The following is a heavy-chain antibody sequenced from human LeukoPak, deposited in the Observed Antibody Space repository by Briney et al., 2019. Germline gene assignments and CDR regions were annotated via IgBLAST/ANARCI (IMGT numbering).Heavy chain of an antibody. V-gene: IGHV3-30*04. CDR1: GFTFSSYA. CDR3: ARQPDDYGDYVPLDY. D-gene: IGHD4-17*01. Sequence: HPGGSLRLSCAASGFTFSSYAMHWVRQAPGKGLEWVAVISYDGSNKYYADSVKGRFTISRDNSKNTLYLQMNSLRAEDTAVYYCARQPDDYGDYVPLDYWGQGTLVTVSS. CDR2: ISYDGSNK. J-gene: IGHJ4*02.